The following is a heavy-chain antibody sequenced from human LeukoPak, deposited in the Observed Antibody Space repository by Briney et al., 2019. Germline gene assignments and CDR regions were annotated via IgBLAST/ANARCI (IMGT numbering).Heavy chain of an antibody. CDR2: ISGSGGIT. V-gene: IGHV3-23*01. CDR3: AKGGPPYGDYVYFDY. CDR1: GFTFNTYA. Sequence: PGGSLRLSCAASGFTFNTYAMTWVRQAPGKGLEWVSGISGSGGITYYADSMKGRFTISRDNSKSTLYLQMNSLRAEDTALYYCAKGGPPYGDYVYFDYWGQGTLVTVSS. D-gene: IGHD4-17*01. J-gene: IGHJ4*02.